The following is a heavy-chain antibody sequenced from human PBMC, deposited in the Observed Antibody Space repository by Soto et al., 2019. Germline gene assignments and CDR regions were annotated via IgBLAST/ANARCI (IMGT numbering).Heavy chain of an antibody. D-gene: IGHD6-13*01. CDR1: GFTSAYHA. Sequence: PGGSLRLSCAASGFTSAYHAMNWVRQAPGKGLEWVSTISSNGENTHYADSVKGRFIISSDNSSNTVDLQMNSLRVEDTAVYYFVCWVSAHLDSRDQGTLGTVFS. J-gene: IGHJ4*02. CDR2: ISSNGENT. CDR3: VCWVSAHLDS. V-gene: IGHV3-23*01.